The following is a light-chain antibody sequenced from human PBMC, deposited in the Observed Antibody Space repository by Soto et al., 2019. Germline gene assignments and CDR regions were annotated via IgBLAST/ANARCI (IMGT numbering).Light chain of an antibody. Sequence: QSVLTQPPSASGTPGQRVTISCSGSSSNIGSNTVNWYQQLPGTAPKLLIYSNNQRPSGVPDRFSGSKAGTSASLASSGLQYEEEADYYWAAWDGGLEVFGGGTKVTVL. V-gene: IGLV1-44*01. CDR1: SSNIGSNT. CDR3: AAWDGGLEV. J-gene: IGLJ2*01. CDR2: SNN.